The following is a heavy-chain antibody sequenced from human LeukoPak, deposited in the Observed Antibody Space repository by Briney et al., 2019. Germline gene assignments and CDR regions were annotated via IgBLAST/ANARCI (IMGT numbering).Heavy chain of an antibody. J-gene: IGHJ1*01. V-gene: IGHV3-7*01. CDR2: IKQDGSEK. CDR1: GFTFSSNW. Sequence: GGSLRVFCAASGFTFSSNWMSWVRQAPGKGLEWVANIKQDGSEKYYVDSVKGRFTISRDNAKSSLYLQMNSLRAEDTAVYYCARDPQLITAAGSRYFQHWGQGTLVTVSS. D-gene: IGHD6-13*01. CDR3: ARDPQLITAAGSRYFQH.